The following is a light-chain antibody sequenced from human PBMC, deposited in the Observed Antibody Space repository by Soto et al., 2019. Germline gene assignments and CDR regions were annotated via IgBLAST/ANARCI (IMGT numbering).Light chain of an antibody. CDR2: GAS. CDR1: QSVGSS. V-gene: IGKV3-15*01. Sequence: EIVVTQSPATLSVSPGERATLSCRASQSVGSSLAWYQQKPGQAPRLVIYGASTRATGVPARFTGSGSGTDYTLTISRLEPEDFAVYYCQQYDTSPPRYTFGQGTKVDIK. J-gene: IGKJ2*01. CDR3: QQYDTSPPRYT.